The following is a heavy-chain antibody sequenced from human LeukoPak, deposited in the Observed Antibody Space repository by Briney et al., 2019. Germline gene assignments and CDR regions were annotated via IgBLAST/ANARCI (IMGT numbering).Heavy chain of an antibody. Sequence: GASVKVSCKASGYTFSSYGISWVRQAPGQGLEWMGWISADNDNIHYAETSQGRVTMTSDTSTNTASMELRSLRSDDTALYYCARLLVGANTGQIDYWGQGTLVSVSS. CDR1: GYTFSSYG. CDR2: ISADNDNI. J-gene: IGHJ4*02. CDR3: ARLLVGANTGQIDY. D-gene: IGHD1-26*01. V-gene: IGHV1-18*01.